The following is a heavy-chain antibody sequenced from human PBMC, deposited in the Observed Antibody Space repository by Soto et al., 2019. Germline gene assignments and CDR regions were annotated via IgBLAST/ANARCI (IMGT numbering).Heavy chain of an antibody. J-gene: IGHJ3*02. Sequence: QVQLQESGPGLVKPSQTLSLTCTVSGGSISSVGYYWSWIRQHPGKGLEWIGYIYYSGSTYSNPSLKSRVTISVDKSKNQFSLKLSSVTAADTAVYYCARDLGEDNWNDVGAFDIWGQGTMVTVSS. CDR1: GGSISSVGYY. CDR3: ARDLGEDNWNDVGAFDI. V-gene: IGHV4-31*03. CDR2: IYYSGST. D-gene: IGHD1-1*01.